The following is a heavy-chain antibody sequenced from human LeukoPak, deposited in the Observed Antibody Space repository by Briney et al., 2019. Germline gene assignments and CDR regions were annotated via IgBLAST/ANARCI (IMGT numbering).Heavy chain of an antibody. Sequence: GRSLRLSCAASGFTFSSYGMHWVRQAPGKGLEWVAVIPYDGSNKYYADSVKGRFTISRDNSKNTLYLQMNSLRAEDTAVYYCAKEVRGMDVWGQGTTVTVSS. V-gene: IGHV3-30*18. J-gene: IGHJ6*02. D-gene: IGHD4-11*01. CDR1: GFTFSSYG. CDR2: IPYDGSNK. CDR3: AKEVRGMDV.